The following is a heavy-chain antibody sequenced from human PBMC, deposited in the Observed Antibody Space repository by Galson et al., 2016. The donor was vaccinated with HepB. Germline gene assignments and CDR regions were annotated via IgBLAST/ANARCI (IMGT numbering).Heavy chain of an antibody. CDR2: IYPGDSGT. V-gene: IGHV5-51*01. CDR3: ARQILMGGILAWFDS. J-gene: IGHJ5*01. Sequence: QSGAEVTKPGESLKISCKTSGYKFNNYWIGWMRQMPGKGLEWMGIIYPGDSGTMYSPSFQGQVTISADKSISTAYLQWGSLKASDTAIYYCARQILMGGILAWFDSWGQGTLVTVSS. CDR1: GYKFNNYW. D-gene: IGHD3-10*01.